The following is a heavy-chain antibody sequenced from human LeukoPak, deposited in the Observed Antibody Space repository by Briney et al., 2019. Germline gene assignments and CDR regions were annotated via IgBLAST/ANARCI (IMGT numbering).Heavy chain of an antibody. D-gene: IGHD5-12*01. J-gene: IGHJ4*02. CDR3: ARLNSGYDPSPY. Sequence: GESLRISCKGSGYNFISYWISWVRQMPGKGLEWMGNIDPSDSYTNYSPSFQGHVTISADKSISTAYLQWSSLKASDTAIYYCARLNSGYDPSPYWGQGTLVTVSS. V-gene: IGHV5-10-1*01. CDR2: IDPSDSYT. CDR1: GYNFISYW.